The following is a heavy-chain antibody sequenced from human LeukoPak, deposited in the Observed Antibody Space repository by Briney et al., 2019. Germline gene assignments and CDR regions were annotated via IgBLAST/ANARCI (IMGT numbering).Heavy chain of an antibody. CDR2: ITTNGGST. V-gene: IGHV3-64*01. Sequence: GGSLRLSRAPSGFAFSNYAMHWVRQAPGRGLEYVSAITTNGGSTYYANSVKGRFTIYRDNSKNTLYLQMGSLRAEDMAVYYCARGWVLWDYWGQGTLVTVS. D-gene: IGHD2/OR15-2a*01. CDR3: ARGWVLWDY. CDR1: GFAFSNYA. J-gene: IGHJ4*02.